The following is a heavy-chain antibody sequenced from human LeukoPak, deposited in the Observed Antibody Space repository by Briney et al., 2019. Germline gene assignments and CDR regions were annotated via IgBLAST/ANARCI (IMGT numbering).Heavy chain of an antibody. CDR1: GGTFSSYA. CDR3: ARVDYDSSGYYYYYYGMDV. CDR2: IISTLGTA. D-gene: IGHD3-22*01. J-gene: IGHJ6*02. V-gene: IGHV1-69*13. Sequence: SVKITCKASGGTFSSYAISWVRQAPGQGLEWRGGIISTLGTANYAQKFQGRVTTTADESTSTAYMKLISLRSEDTAVYYCARVDYDSSGYYYYYYGMDVWGQGTTVTVSS.